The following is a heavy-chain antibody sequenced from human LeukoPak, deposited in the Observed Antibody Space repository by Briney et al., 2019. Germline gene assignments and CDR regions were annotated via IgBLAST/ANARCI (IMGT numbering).Heavy chain of an antibody. Sequence: SETLSLTCTVSGGSVSSGSYYWSWIRQPPGKGLEWIGYIYYSGSTNYNPSPKSRVTISVDTSKNQFSLKLSSVTAADTAVYYCARRIAVASNWFDPWGQGTLVTVSS. D-gene: IGHD6-19*01. J-gene: IGHJ5*02. CDR2: IYYSGST. CDR3: ARRIAVASNWFDP. V-gene: IGHV4-61*01. CDR1: GGSVSSGSYY.